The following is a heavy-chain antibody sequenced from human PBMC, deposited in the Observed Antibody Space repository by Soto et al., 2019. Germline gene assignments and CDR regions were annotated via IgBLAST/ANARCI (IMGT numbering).Heavy chain of an antibody. CDR1: GYSFTSYW. J-gene: IGHJ3*02. Sequence: PGESLKISCKGSGYSFTSYWIGWVLQMPGKGLEWMGIIYPGDSDTRYSPSFQGQVTISADKSISTAYLQWSSLKASDTAMYYCASRLNYDFWSGPHIDPDVFDIWGQGKMVTGS. D-gene: IGHD3-3*01. CDR2: IYPGDSDT. V-gene: IGHV5-51*01. CDR3: ASRLNYDFWSGPHIDPDVFDI.